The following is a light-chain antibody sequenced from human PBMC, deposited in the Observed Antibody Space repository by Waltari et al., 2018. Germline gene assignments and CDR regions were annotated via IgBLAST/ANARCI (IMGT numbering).Light chain of an antibody. V-gene: IGKV1-39*01. J-gene: IGKJ1*01. CDR2: SVS. CDR3: QQTYSPPWT. CDR1: HSIRSS. Sequence: DIQMTHSPSSLSASVGDRVTITCRATHSIRSSLYWYRQKPGKAPKLLIYSVSCFQSGVPSRFSGSGSGTDFSLTISSLQPEDFATYFCQQTYSPPWTFGQGTKVEIK.